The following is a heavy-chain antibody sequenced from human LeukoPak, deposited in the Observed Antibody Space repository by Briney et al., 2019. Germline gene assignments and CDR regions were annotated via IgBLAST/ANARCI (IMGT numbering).Heavy chain of an antibody. V-gene: IGHV1-18*01. CDR2: ISAYNGNT. Sequence: GASVKVSCKASGYTFTSYGISWVRQAPGQGLEWMGWISAYNGNTNYAQKLQGRVTMTTDTSTSTAYMELRSLRSDDTAVYYCARDHYDILTGYYTVYYYYYGMDVWGQGTTVTVSS. J-gene: IGHJ6*02. D-gene: IGHD3-9*01. CDR3: ARDHYDILTGYYTVYYYYYGMDV. CDR1: GYTFTSYG.